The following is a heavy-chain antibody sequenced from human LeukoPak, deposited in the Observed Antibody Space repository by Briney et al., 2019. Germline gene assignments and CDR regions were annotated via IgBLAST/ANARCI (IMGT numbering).Heavy chain of an antibody. CDR3: ARDPTTVDAFDI. D-gene: IGHD4-17*01. CDR1: GFTVSSYY. V-gene: IGHV3-53*01. CDR2: IYSGGST. J-gene: IGHJ3*02. Sequence: GGSLRLSCAASGFTVSSYYMGWVRQAPGKGLEWVSVIYSGGSTYYADSVKGRFTISRDNSKNTLYLQMNSLRAEDTAVYYCARDPTTVDAFDIWGQGTMVTVSS.